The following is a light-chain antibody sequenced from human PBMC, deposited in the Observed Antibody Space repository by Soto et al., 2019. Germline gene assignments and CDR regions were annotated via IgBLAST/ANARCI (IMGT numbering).Light chain of an antibody. Sequence: EIVLTQSPGTLSLSPGERATLSCRASQSVSSNYLAWYQQKPGQAPRLLIYGASSRATGIPDRFSGSGSGPDFTLTISRLEPEDFAVYYCQHYGSSPYTFGQGTKLEIK. J-gene: IGKJ2*01. CDR1: QSVSSNY. CDR2: GAS. CDR3: QHYGSSPYT. V-gene: IGKV3-20*01.